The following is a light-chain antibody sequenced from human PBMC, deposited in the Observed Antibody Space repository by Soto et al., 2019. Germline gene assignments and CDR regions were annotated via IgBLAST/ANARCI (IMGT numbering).Light chain of an antibody. CDR2: EVS. Sequence: QSVLTQPASVSGSPGQSITIPCTGTSSDVGGYNYVPWSQQHPGKAPKLLISEVSNRPSGVSNRFSGSKSGNTASLTISGLQADDEADYYCGSYTASSTLLFGTGTKVTVL. J-gene: IGLJ1*01. CDR3: GSYTASSTLL. V-gene: IGLV2-14*03. CDR1: SSDVGGYNY.